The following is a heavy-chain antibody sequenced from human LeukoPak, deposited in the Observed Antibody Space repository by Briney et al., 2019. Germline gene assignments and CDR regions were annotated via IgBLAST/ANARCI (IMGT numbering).Heavy chain of an antibody. D-gene: IGHD4/OR15-4a*01. CDR1: GFIFSSYE. CDR2: ISSSGSTI. CDR3: ARATYGDFDY. Sequence: GGSLRLSCAASGFIFSSYEMNWVRQAPGKGLEWVSYISSSGSTIYYADSVKGRFTISRDNAKNSLYLQMNSLRAEDTAVYYCARATYGDFDYWGQGTLITVSS. J-gene: IGHJ4*02. V-gene: IGHV3-48*03.